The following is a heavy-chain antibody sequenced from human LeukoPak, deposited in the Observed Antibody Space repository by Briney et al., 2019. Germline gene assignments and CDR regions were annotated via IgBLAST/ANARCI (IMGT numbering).Heavy chain of an antibody. V-gene: IGHV4-34*01. CDR3: ASALYSSSSPSGY. D-gene: IGHD6-6*01. CDR2: INHSGST. J-gene: IGHJ4*02. CDR1: GGSFSGYY. Sequence: SETLSLTCAVYGGSFSGYYWSWIRQPPGKGLEWIGEINHSGSTNYNPSLKSRVTISVDTSKNQFSLKLSSVTAADTAVYYCASALYSSSSPSGYWGQGTLVTVSS.